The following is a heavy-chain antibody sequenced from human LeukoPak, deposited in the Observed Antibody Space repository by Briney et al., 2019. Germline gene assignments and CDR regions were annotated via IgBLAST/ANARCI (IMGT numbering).Heavy chain of an antibody. CDR1: GGSISSYQ. Sequence: PSETLSLTCTVSGGSISSYQWSWIRQPPGKGLEWIGSIYYSGSTYYNPSLKSRVTISVDTSKNQFSLKLSSVTAADTAVYYCAGDQYYYDSSGYLSYFDYWGQGTLVTVSS. CDR3: AGDQYYYDSSGYLSYFDY. CDR2: IYYSGST. D-gene: IGHD3-22*01. J-gene: IGHJ4*02. V-gene: IGHV4-59*12.